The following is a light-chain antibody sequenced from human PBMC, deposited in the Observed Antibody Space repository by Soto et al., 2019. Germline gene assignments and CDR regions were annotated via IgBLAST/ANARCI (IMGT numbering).Light chain of an antibody. CDR1: QSVSXH. CDR2: GES. CDR3: QQYNNWPTWT. Sequence: ERVLTQSPGTLSLSPWERATISCRASQSVSXHYLAWYQQKPGQAPRLLIXGESTRATGIPARFIGSGSGKEFTLTLSSLQSEDFAVYYCQQYNNWPTWTFGQGTKVDIK. V-gene: IGKV3-15*01. J-gene: IGKJ1*01.